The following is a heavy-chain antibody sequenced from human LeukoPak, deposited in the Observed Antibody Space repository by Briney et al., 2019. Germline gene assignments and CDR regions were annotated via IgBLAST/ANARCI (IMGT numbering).Heavy chain of an antibody. D-gene: IGHD2-2*01. CDR1: GYTLTELS. CDR2: FDPEDGET. V-gene: IGHV1-24*01. J-gene: IGHJ5*02. CDR3: ATDPLYCSSTSCYDWFDP. Sequence: ASVKVSCKVSGYTLTELSMHWVRQAPGKGLEWMGGFDPEDGETIYAQKFQGRVTMTEDTSTDTAYMELSSLRSEDTAVYYRATDPLYCSSTSCYDWFDPWGQGTLVTVSS.